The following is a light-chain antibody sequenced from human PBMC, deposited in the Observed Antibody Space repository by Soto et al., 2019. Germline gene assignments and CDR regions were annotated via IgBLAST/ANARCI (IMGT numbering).Light chain of an antibody. Sequence: DIQMTQSPSSLSASVGDRVTITCQASHDISNYLNWYQQKPGKAPKLLIYDASNLETGFPSRFSGRGSGTDLTVTISCLQPEYISTDSCKHYLSLPITFGGGAKVEI. CDR1: HDISNY. V-gene: IGKV1-33*01. CDR2: DAS. CDR3: KHYLSLPIT. J-gene: IGKJ4*01.